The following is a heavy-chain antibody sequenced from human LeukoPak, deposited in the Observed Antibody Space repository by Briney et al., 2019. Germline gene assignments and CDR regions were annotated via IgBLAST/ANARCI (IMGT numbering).Heavy chain of an antibody. CDR1: GFAFTEYW. V-gene: IGHV3-74*01. J-gene: IGHJ4*02. CDR3: AREIKIQGFRAFDY. D-gene: IGHD3-10*01. CDR2: INDGGTYT. Sequence: PGGSLRLSCAASGFAFTEYWMHWVRQTPGKGLMWVSRINDGGTYTAYADSVKGRFTVSRDNVANTLYLQMNSLRVEDTAIYYCAREIKIQGFRAFDYWGQGTPVTVSS.